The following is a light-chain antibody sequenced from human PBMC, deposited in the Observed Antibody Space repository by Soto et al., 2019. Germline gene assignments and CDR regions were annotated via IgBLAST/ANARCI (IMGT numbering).Light chain of an antibody. V-gene: IGKV3-15*01. CDR1: QSVSSD. CDR2: GAS. J-gene: IGKJ1*01. Sequence: EIVLTQSPGTLSVSQGERATLSCRASQSVSSDVGWYHQKPGQAPRLLIYGASTRATGIPARFSGSGSGTEFTLTISSLQSEDFAVYYCQQYNNWPRTFGQGTKVDI. CDR3: QQYNNWPRT.